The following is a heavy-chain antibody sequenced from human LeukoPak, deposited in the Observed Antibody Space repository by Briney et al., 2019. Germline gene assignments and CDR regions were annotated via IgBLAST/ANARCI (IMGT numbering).Heavy chain of an antibody. CDR2: IDWDDDK. V-gene: IGHV2-70*11. CDR1: GFSLSTRGMC. CDR3: ARKRTTVTSHFDY. Sequence: SGPTLVNPTQTLTLTCTFSGFSLSTRGMCVSWIRQPPGKALEWLARIDWDDDKYYSTSLKPRLTTSKDTSKNQVVLTMTNMDPVDTATYYCARKRTTVTSHFDYWGQGTLVTVSS. D-gene: IGHD4-17*01. J-gene: IGHJ4*02.